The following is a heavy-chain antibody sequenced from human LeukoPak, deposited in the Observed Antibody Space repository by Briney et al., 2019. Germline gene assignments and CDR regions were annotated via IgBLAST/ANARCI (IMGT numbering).Heavy chain of an antibody. V-gene: IGHV1-2*02. CDR3: ASIRGYSSGWSPGDY. J-gene: IGHJ4*02. D-gene: IGHD6-19*01. CDR2: INPNSGGT. CDR1: GYTFTGYY. Sequence: GASVKASCKASGYTFTGYYMHWVRQAPGQGLEWMGWINPNSGGTNYAQKFQGRVTMTRDTSISTAYMELSRLRSDDTAVYYCASIRGYSSGWSPGDYWGQGTLVTVSS.